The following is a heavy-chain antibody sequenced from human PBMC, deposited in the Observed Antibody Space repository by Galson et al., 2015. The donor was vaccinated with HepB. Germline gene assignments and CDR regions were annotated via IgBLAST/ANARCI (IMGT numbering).Heavy chain of an antibody. CDR1: GFTFRTYG. CDR3: AREGGIVGAVSFDY. CDR2: IWFDGTNK. D-gene: IGHD1-26*01. Sequence: SLRLSCAASGFTFRTYGMHWVRQSPVKGLQWVASIWFDGTNKKYADSVKGRFTISRDNSKNTLYLQMDSLRADDTAVYYCAREGGIVGAVSFDYWGQGALVTVSS. V-gene: IGHV3-33*01. J-gene: IGHJ4*02.